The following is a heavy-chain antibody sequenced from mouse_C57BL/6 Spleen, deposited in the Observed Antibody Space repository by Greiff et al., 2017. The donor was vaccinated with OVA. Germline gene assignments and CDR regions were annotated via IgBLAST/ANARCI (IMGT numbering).Heavy chain of an antibody. J-gene: IGHJ1*03. CDR3: ARGQSNYKYFDV. D-gene: IGHD2-5*01. V-gene: IGHV1-47*01. CDR2: FHPYNDDT. Sequence: QVHVKQSGAELVKPGASVKMSCKASGYTFTTYPIEWMKQNHGKSLEWIGNFHPYNDDTKYNEKFKGKATLTVEKSSSTVYLELSRLTSDDSAVYYCARGQSNYKYFDVWGTGTTVTVSS. CDR1: GYTFTTYP.